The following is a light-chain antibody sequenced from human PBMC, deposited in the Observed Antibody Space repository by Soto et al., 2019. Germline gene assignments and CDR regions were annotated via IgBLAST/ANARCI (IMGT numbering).Light chain of an antibody. CDR2: AAS. J-gene: IGKJ5*01. V-gene: IGKV3-11*01. CDR1: PSVSSY. CDR3: QQRSNWPET. Sequence: EIVLTQSPATLSLSPGESATIYCRASPSVSSYLAWYQENTGQAPRLIIYAASNRATGIPARFSGSESGTDFNLTISSLESEDCAVYEGQQRSNWPETVGQWTRLEIK.